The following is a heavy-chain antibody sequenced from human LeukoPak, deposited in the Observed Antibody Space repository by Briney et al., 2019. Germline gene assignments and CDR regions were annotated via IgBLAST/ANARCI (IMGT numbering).Heavy chain of an antibody. V-gene: IGHV3-7*01. D-gene: IGHD3-22*01. CDR1: RFTFTSYS. Sequence: GGSLRLSCAASRFTFTSYSMNWVRQAPGKGLEWVANIKQDGSEKYYVDSVKGRFTISRDNAKNSLYLQMNSLRAEDTGVYYCAREHPYYYDSSGTALMAEIKYYFDYWGQGTLVTVSS. J-gene: IGHJ4*02. CDR3: AREHPYYYDSSGTALMAEIKYYFDY. CDR2: IKQDGSEK.